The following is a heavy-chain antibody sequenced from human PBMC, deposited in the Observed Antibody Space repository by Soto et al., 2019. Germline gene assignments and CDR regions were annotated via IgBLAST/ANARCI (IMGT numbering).Heavy chain of an antibody. CDR3: ARGIATGQLDP. CDR2: INPDNGNT. D-gene: IGHD2-15*01. Sequence: QVQLVQSGAEVKKPGASVEISCKASGCTFTRYTMNWVRQAPGQRLEWMGWINPDNGNTKSSQKFQDRVIITRDTSASTAYMDLSSLRSEDTAVYYCARGIATGQLDPWGQGTLVTVSS. V-gene: IGHV1-3*01. J-gene: IGHJ5*02. CDR1: GCTFTRYT.